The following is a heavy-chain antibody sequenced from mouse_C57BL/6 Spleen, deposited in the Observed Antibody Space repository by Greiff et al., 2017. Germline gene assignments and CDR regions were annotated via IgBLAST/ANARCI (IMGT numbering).Heavy chain of an antibody. J-gene: IGHJ1*03. D-gene: IGHD1-1*01. Sequence: ESGPGLVKPSQSLSLTCSVTGYSITSGYYWNWIRQFPGNKLEWMGYISYDGSNNYNPSLKNRISITRDTSKNQFFLKLNSVTTEDTATYYCARGLYYYCSSYGYFDVWGTGTTVTVSS. CDR2: ISYDGSN. CDR3: ARGLYYYCSSYGYFDV. V-gene: IGHV3-6*01. CDR1: GYSITSGYY.